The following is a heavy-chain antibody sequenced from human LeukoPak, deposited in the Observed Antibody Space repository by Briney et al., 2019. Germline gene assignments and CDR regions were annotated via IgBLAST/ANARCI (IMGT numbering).Heavy chain of an antibody. J-gene: IGHJ4*02. CDR1: GYTFSSYG. Sequence: ASVKVSCKASGYTFSSYGISWVRQAPGQGLEWMGWISAYDGNTDYAQNLQGRVTMTTDTSTSTANMELRGLRSDDTAVYYCASAVRGYSYAYLPYWGQGTLVTVSS. CDR3: ASAVRGYSYAYLPY. CDR2: ISAYDGNT. D-gene: IGHD5-18*01. V-gene: IGHV1-18*01.